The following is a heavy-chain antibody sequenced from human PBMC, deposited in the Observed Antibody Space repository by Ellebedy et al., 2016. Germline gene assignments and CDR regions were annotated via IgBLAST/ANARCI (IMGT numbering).Heavy chain of an antibody. D-gene: IGHD4-17*01. V-gene: IGHV3-7*01. CDR1: GFTFSSYW. CDR2: IKQDGSEK. CDR3: ARAWGANTVTPFDY. J-gene: IGHJ4*02. Sequence: GESLKISXATSGFTFSSYWMSWVRQSPGKGLAWVANIKQDGSEKYYVDSVKGRFTISRDNAKNSLYLQMNSLRAEDTAVYYCARAWGANTVTPFDYWGQGTLVTVSS.